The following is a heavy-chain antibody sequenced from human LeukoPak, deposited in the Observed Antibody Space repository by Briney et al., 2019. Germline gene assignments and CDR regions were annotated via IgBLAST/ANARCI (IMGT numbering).Heavy chain of an antibody. D-gene: IGHD1-1*01. V-gene: IGHV4-59*08. CDR1: GGSISSYY. CDR2: IYYTGST. CDR3: ARRLPAERSGEWFDP. Sequence: PSETLSLTCTVSGGSISSYYWSWIRQPPGKGLEWIGYIYYTGSTNYNPSLKSRVTISVDTSKNQFSLKLTSVTAADTAVYYCARRLPAERSGEWFDPWVLGTL. J-gene: IGHJ5*02.